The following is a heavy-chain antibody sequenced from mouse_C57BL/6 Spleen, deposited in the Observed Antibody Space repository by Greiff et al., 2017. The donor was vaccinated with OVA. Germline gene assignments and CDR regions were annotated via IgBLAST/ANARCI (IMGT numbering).Heavy chain of an antibody. J-gene: IGHJ2*01. Sequence: VQLQQSGAELVRPGTSVKVSCKASGYAFTNYLIEWVKQRPGQGLEWIGVINPGSGGTNYNEKFKGKATLTADKSSSTAYMQLSSLTSEDSAVYFCARAGTKGTSEYFDYWGQGTTLTVSS. CDR3: ARAGTKGTSEYFDY. D-gene: IGHD4-1*01. CDR1: GYAFTNYL. CDR2: INPGSGGT. V-gene: IGHV1-54*01.